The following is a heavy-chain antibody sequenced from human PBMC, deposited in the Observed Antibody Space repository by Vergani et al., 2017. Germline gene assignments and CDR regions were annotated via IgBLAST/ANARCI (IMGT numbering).Heavy chain of an antibody. D-gene: IGHD6-13*01. CDR2: SSSNGGST. Sequence: EVQLVESGGGLVQPGGSLRLSCAASGFTFSSYAMHWVRQAPGKGLEYVSASSSNGGSTYYANSVKGRFTISRDKSKNTLYLQMGSLRAEDMAGYYCARDLGDSSSWYASWFDPWGQGTLVTVSS. V-gene: IGHV3-64*01. J-gene: IGHJ5*02. CDR1: GFTFSSYA. CDR3: ARDLGDSSSWYASWFDP.